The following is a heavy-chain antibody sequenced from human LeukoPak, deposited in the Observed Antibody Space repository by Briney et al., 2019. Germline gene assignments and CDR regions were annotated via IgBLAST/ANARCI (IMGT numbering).Heavy chain of an antibody. V-gene: IGHV3-23*05. J-gene: IGHJ6*02. CDR2: IYKNGRDR. CDR1: GFIFRSYG. Sequence: PGGSLRLSCAASGFIFRSYGMNWVRQAPGKGLEWVSGIYKNGRDRYADSVKGRFTISRDNSKNTLYLQMNSLRAEDTAVYYCAKGGTYYDFWSGHYYYYGMDVWGQGTTVTVSS. D-gene: IGHD3-3*01. CDR3: AKGGTYYDFWSGHYYYYGMDV.